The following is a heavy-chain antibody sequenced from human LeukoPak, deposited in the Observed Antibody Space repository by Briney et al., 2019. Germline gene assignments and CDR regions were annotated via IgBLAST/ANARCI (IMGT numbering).Heavy chain of an antibody. CDR1: GPSISNFY. Sequence: SETLSLTCTVSGPSISNFYWSWIRQPPGRRLEWVGSINYSGTTNYNPSLKSRVTMSIDTSKNQVSLNLNSVTAADTAVYYCARDPIHRDDYNAEWGQGVLVSVSS. V-gene: IGHV4-59*01. J-gene: IGHJ4*02. CDR2: INYSGTT. CDR3: ARDPIHRDDYNAE. D-gene: IGHD5-24*01.